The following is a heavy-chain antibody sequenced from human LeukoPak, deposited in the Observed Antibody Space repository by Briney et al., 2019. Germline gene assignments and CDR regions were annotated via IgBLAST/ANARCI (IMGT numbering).Heavy chain of an antibody. CDR3: ARAPGVVAATGYYYYGMDV. CDR2: IYTSGST. J-gene: IGHJ6*02. CDR1: GGSISGGSYY. V-gene: IGHV4-61*02. D-gene: IGHD2-15*01. Sequence: SQTLSLTCTVSGGSISGGSYYWSWIRQPAGKGLEWIGRIYTSGSTNYNPSLKSRVTISVDTSKNQFSLKLSSVTAADTAVYYCARAPGVVAATGYYYYGMDVWGQGTTVTVSS.